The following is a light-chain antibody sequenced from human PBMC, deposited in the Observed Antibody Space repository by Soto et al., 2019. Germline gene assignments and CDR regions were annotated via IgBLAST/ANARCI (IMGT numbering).Light chain of an antibody. CDR3: QQYDDCPFT. V-gene: IGKV1-33*01. CDR2: GAP. J-gene: IGKJ3*01. CDR1: QNIRTY. Sequence: DIQMTQSPSSLSASVGDRVTITCQASQNIRTYLNWYQQKPGQAPKLLIDGAPNWGIGVASRFSGSGGGTDFTFRISSLLPVDIATYYCQQYDDCPFTFGAGTKVDI.